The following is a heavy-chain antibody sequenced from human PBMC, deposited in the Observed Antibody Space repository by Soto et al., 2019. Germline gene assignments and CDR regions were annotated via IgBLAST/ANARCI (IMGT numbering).Heavy chain of an antibody. V-gene: IGHV1-69*12. CDR3: PSRYCSGGSCFHSYYYYGMDV. Sequence: QVQLVQSGAEVKKPGSSVKVSCKASGGTFSSYAISWVRQAPGQGLEWMGGIIPIFGTANYAQKFQGRVTITADESTSTAYMELSSLRSADTAVYYCPSRYCSGGSCFHSYYYYGMDVWGQGTTVTVSS. J-gene: IGHJ6*02. CDR2: IIPIFGTA. D-gene: IGHD2-15*01. CDR1: GGTFSSYA.